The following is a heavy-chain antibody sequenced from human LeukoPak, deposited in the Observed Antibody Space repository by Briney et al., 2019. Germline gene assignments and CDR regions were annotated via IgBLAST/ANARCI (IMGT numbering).Heavy chain of an antibody. CDR1: GYTFTNYY. Sequence: ASVKLSCTASGYTFTNYYMHWVRQAPGQGLEWMRIIRPSGGSTSYAQKFQGRVTLTRDTSTTTVYMELSSLRSEDAAVYYCARDSVAGPWCFDLWGRGTLVTVSS. CDR3: ARDSVAGPWCFDL. CDR2: IRPSGGST. V-gene: IGHV1-46*01. J-gene: IGHJ2*01. D-gene: IGHD6-19*01.